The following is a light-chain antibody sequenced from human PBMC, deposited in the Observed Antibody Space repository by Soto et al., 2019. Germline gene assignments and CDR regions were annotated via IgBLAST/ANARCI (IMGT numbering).Light chain of an antibody. CDR2: DAS. Sequence: DIQMTQSPSTLSASVGDRVTITCRASQSISSWLAWYQQKPGKAPKLLIYDASRLESGVPSRFSGSGSGTEFTLTISSLQPDDFAAYYCQQYYTYRTFGQGTKVDIK. V-gene: IGKV1-5*01. CDR1: QSISSW. J-gene: IGKJ1*01. CDR3: QQYYTYRT.